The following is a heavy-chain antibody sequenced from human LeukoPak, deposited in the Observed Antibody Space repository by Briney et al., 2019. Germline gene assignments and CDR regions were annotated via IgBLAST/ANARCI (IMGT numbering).Heavy chain of an antibody. D-gene: IGHD6-13*01. CDR2: IIPIFGTA. V-gene: IGHV1-69*13. CDR1: GGTFSSYA. Sequence: SVKVSCKASGGTFSSYAISWVRQAPGQGLEWMGGIIPIFGTANYAQKFQGRVTITADESTSTAYMELSSLRSEDTAVYYCARLSAAADRSPWFDPWGQGTLVTVSS. J-gene: IGHJ5*02. CDR3: ARLSAAADRSPWFDP.